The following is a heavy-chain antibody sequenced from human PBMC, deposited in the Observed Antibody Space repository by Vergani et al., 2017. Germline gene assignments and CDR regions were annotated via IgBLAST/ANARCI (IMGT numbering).Heavy chain of an antibody. CDR2: IDVKGNS. V-gene: IGHV4-61*02. D-gene: IGHD2-21*01. J-gene: IGHJ3*02. CDR3: VRVLHTSYILGAFDI. CDR1: GGSISSGDHC. Sequence: QVQLQESGPGVVKPSQTLSLTCAVSGGSISSGDHCWTWIRQRPGKGLEWIGLIDVKGNSNFSPSLESRVTMSADASRGRFSLNLRSVTTSDTAVYYCVRVLHTSYILGAFDIWGQGIKVTVSS.